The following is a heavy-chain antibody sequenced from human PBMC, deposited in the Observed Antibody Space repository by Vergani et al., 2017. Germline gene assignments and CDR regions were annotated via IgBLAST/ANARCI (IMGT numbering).Heavy chain of an antibody. D-gene: IGHD3-3*01. CDR1: GFRFSTYA. CDR3: ARDQRDSTIFGAHRYAY. J-gene: IGHJ4*02. CDR2: ISASGHDT. V-gene: IGHV3-23*01. Sequence: EVQLLESGGGLVQLGGSLRLSCAASGFRFSTYAMNWVRQAQGKGLEWVSGISASGHDTSYADSVKGRFTISRDSYKNTLYLQMNSLRADDTAIYYCARDQRDSTIFGAHRYAYWGQGSLVTVSS.